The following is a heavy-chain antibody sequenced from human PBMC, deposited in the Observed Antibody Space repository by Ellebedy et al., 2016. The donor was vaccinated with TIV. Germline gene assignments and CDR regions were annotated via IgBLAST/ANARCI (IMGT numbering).Heavy chain of an antibody. CDR1: GFTFSNYA. V-gene: IGHV3-30-3*01. J-gene: IGHJ4*02. CDR2: ISYDGSSK. CDR3: ARDGDNYYDSSGPTFDS. Sequence: GGSLRLXCAASGFTFSNYAMHWVRQAPGKGLEWMTFISYDGSSKFYADSMKGRFTISRDNSKNTLYLQMNSLSAEDTALYFCARDGDNYYDSSGPTFDSWGQGTLVTVSS. D-gene: IGHD3-22*01.